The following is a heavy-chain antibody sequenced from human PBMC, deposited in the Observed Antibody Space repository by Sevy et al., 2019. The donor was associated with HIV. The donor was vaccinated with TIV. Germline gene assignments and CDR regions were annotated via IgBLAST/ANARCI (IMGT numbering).Heavy chain of an antibody. CDR2: FDPEDDET. CDR3: ATTKDYYEGSGYPFDG. J-gene: IGHJ4*02. D-gene: IGHD3-22*01. V-gene: IGHV1-24*01. CDR1: GSALTELA. Sequence: ASVKVSCKVSGSALTELAMHWVRQAPGKGLEWMATFDPEDDETFYAQKFQGRVTMTEDTSTDTAYLELVSLRSEDTAVYYCATTKDYYEGSGYPFDGWGQGTLVTVSS.